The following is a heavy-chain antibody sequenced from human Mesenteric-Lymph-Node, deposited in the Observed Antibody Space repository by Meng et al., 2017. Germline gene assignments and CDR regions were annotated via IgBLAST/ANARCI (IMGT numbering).Heavy chain of an antibody. V-gene: IGHV4-4*01. J-gene: IGHJ4*02. D-gene: IGHD4-17*01. Sequence: VPLQGPVPGPGTPAGTLPLTCDVSGGSTRNDHGWQFVRQPPGHALEWSGEIYHSGRSNYNPPVKSRVSMSVDKSHNHFSLILSSVAATDTTVYFYTTLYADSISWGQGTLVTVSS. CDR1: GGSTRNDHG. CDR3: TTLYADSIS. CDR2: IYHSGRS.